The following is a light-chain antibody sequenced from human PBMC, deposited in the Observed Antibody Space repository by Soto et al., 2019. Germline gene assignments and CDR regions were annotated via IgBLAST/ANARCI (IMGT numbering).Light chain of an antibody. J-gene: IGLJ2*01. V-gene: IGLV1-51*01. CDR2: DNN. CDR1: SSNIGNNY. CDR3: GTWDSSLSAGV. Sequence: QSVLTQPPSVSAAPGQKVTISCSGSSSNIGNNYVSWYQQLPGTAPKLLIYDNNTRPSGIPDRFSGSKSGTSATLGITGLQTGDEAEYYCGTWDSSLSAGVFGGGTKLTV.